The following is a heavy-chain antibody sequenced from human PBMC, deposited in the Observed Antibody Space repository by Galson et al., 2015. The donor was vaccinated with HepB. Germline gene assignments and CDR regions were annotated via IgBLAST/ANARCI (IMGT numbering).Heavy chain of an antibody. Sequence: SLRLSCAASGFSFSNYGMHWVRQAPGKGLEGVAVISYDGSNEYYADSVRGRFTISRDNSKNTLFQQMNSLRPEDTAVYYCAKDGRYSSGWHYFDYWDQGTLVTVSS. D-gene: IGHD6-19*01. CDR1: GFSFSNYG. V-gene: IGHV3-30*18. J-gene: IGHJ4*02. CDR2: ISYDGSNE. CDR3: AKDGRYSSGWHYFDY.